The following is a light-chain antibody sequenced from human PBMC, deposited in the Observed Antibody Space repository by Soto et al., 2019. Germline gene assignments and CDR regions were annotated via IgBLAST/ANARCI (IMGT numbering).Light chain of an antibody. CDR3: HQYYNLSWT. CDR1: QSVLSSSNNKNY. Sequence: DIVMTQSPDSLAVSLGERATVNCKSSQSVLSSSNNKNYLAWYQQRPGHPPRLVLSWASVRESGVPDRFSGSGSDTDFTLTISSLQAEDVAVYYGHQYYNLSWTFCQGTKVEIK. J-gene: IGKJ1*01. CDR2: WAS. V-gene: IGKV4-1*01.